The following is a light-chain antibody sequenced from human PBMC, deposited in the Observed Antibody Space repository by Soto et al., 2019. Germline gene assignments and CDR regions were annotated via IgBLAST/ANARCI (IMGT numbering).Light chain of an antibody. CDR3: LQHNSYPWT. V-gene: IGKV1-17*03. CDR1: QGVSNR. J-gene: IGKJ1*01. Sequence: DIQMTQSPSSMSASVGDRITITCRGSQGVSNRLVWFQQKPGKVPKRLIFAATLLQSGVPSRFSGSGSGKEFTLTISGLQAEDFATYYCLQHNSYPWTFGPGTKVDIK. CDR2: AAT.